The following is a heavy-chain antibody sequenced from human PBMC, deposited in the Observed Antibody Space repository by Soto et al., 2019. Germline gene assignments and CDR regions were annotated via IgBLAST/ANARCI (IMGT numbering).Heavy chain of an antibody. CDR3: AREVDY. V-gene: IGHV4-31*03. J-gene: IGHJ4*02. CDR1: GDSISSGGYF. Sequence: QVQLQESGPGLVKPSQTLSLTCNVSGDSISSGGYFWSWIRQHTEKGLEWIGYIYDSGSTNYNPSLKSRATISVDTSKNQFSLNLSSVTAADTAVYYCAREVDYWGQGTLVTVSS. CDR2: IYDSGST.